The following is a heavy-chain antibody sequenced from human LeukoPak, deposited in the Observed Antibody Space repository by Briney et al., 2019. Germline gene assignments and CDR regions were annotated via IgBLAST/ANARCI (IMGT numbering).Heavy chain of an antibody. CDR2: IIPIFGTA. J-gene: IGHJ4*02. CDR1: GGTFSSYA. Sequence: ASVKVSCKASGGTFSSYAISWVRQAPGQGLEWMGGIIPIFGTAKYAQKFQGRVTITADESTSTAYMELSSLRSEDTAVYYCAREIGPIQLHLWGSAFDYWGQGTLVTVSS. V-gene: IGHV1-69*13. D-gene: IGHD5-18*01. CDR3: AREIGPIQLHLWGSAFDY.